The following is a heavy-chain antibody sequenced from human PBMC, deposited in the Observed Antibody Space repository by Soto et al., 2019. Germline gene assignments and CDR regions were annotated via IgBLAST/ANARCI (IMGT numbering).Heavy chain of an antibody. CDR2: ISSDGSYK. Sequence: QVQLVESGGGVVQPGRSLRLSCQASGFTFSTYAMHWVRQAPGKGLEWVAFISSDGSYKFFADSVKGRLIISSDDSKNTLFLQMNSLGDEDTAVYYCAKTPAVAGYNHFDSWGQGALVTVSS. J-gene: IGHJ4*02. V-gene: IGHV3-30*18. D-gene: IGHD6-19*01. CDR3: AKTPAVAGYNHFDS. CDR1: GFTFSTYA.